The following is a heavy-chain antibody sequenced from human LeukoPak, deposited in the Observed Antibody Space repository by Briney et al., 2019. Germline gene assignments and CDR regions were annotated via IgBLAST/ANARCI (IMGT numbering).Heavy chain of an antibody. CDR1: GFTFSDYA. CDR3: ARDRSGYANDAFDF. D-gene: IGHD3-3*01. V-gene: IGHV3-30-3*01. CDR2: ISYGGTNK. J-gene: IGHJ3*01. Sequence: GGSLRLSCAASGFTFSDYAMHWVRQAPGKGLVWVAVISYGGTNKYYADSVKGRFTISRDNSKNTLFLQMNSLRAEDTAVYYCARDRSGYANDAFDFWGQGTMVTVSS.